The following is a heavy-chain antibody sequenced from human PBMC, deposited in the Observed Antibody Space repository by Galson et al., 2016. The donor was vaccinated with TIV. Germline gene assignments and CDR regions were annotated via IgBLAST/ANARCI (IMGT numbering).Heavy chain of an antibody. CDR3: AKAPGLTSPSWGLYDYHYYLDV. V-gene: IGHV4-59*01. D-gene: IGHD3-16*01. Sequence: SETLSLTCTVSCGSITNYYWNWIRQAPGDGLEWIGDVYYSGTTNYNPSLSSRVTISIETSKNQFSLKLSSLTDADTAVYYCAKAPGLTSPSWGLYDYHYYLDVWGQGTTVTVSS. CDR2: VYYSGTT. CDR1: CGSITNYY. J-gene: IGHJ6*02.